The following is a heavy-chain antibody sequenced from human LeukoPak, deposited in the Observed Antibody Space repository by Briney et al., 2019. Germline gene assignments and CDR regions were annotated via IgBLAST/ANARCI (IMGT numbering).Heavy chain of an antibody. V-gene: IGHV1-2*02. D-gene: IGHD6-13*01. Sequence: EASVKVSCKASAYTFTAYYMHWVRQAPGQGPEWMGWINPNSGGTDYAQKFQGRVTMTRDTSISTAYMELSSLTSDDTAVYYCARDGIYSRNFDAFDIWGQGTMVTVSS. CDR2: INPNSGGT. CDR3: ARDGIYSRNFDAFDI. CDR1: AYTFTAYY. J-gene: IGHJ3*02.